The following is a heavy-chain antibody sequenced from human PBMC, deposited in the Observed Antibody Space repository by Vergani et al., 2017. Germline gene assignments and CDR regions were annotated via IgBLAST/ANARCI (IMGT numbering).Heavy chain of an antibody. Sequence: QVQLVQSGAEVKKPGASVKVSCKASGYTFTSYYMHWVRQAPGQGLEWMGIINPSGGSTSYAQKFQGRVTMTRDTSTSTVYMELSSLRSEDTAVYYCARDRRYCXSTSCYVGRDWFDPWSQGTLVTVSS. CDR2: INPSGGST. D-gene: IGHD2-2*01. J-gene: IGHJ5*02. CDR1: GYTFTSYY. V-gene: IGHV1-46*01. CDR3: ARDRRYCXSTSCYVGRDWFDP.